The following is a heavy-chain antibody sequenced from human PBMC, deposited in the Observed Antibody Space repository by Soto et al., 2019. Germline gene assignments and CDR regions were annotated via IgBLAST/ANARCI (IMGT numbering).Heavy chain of an antibody. J-gene: IGHJ6*02. CDR2: IIPIFGTA. CDR1: WGTFSSYA. Sequence: SGEVSCRASWGTFSSYAISWVRQAPGQGLEWMGGIIPIFGTANYAQKFQGRVTITADESTSTAYMELSSLRSEDTAVYYCARTMRIVATISGGYYYYGMDVWGQGTTVTVSS. V-gene: IGHV1-69*13. D-gene: IGHD5-12*01. CDR3: ARTMRIVATISGGYYYYGMDV.